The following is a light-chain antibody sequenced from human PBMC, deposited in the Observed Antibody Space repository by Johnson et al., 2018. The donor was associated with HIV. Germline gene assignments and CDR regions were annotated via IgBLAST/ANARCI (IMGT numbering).Light chain of an antibody. J-gene: IGLJ1*01. CDR1: SSNIGNNY. CDR2: KND. Sequence: QSVLTQPPSVSAAPGQKVTISCSGSSSNIGNNYVSWYQQLPGTAPKLLIYKNDKRPSGIPDRISGSKSGTSAALGITGLQTGDEADYYCGTWDSSLSAYVFGTGTKVTVL. CDR3: GTWDSSLSAYV. V-gene: IGLV1-51*02.